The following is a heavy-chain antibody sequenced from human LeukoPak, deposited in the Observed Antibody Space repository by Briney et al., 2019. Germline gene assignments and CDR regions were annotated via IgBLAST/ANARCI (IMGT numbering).Heavy chain of an antibody. Sequence: PGGSLRLSCAASGFTVSSNYMSWVRQAPGKGLEWVAVISYDGSNKYYADSVKGRFTISRDNSKNTLYLQMNSLRAEDTAVYYCAKDLGGVVYYGSGSSQDYWGQGTLVTVSS. CDR2: ISYDGSNK. D-gene: IGHD3-10*01. V-gene: IGHV3-30*18. J-gene: IGHJ4*02. CDR1: GFTVSSNY. CDR3: AKDLGGVVYYGSGSSQDY.